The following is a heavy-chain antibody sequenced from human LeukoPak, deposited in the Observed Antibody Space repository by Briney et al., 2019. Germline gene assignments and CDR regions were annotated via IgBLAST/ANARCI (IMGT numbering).Heavy chain of an antibody. CDR2: IYYSGST. J-gene: IGHJ6*02. Sequence: SETLSLTCTVSGGSISSGDYYWSWIRQPPGKGLEWIGYIYYSGSTYYNPSLKSRVSISVDTSKNQFSLKLSSVTAADTAVYYCAREGADCSGGSCYSYGMDVWGQGTTVTVSS. CDR1: GGSISSGDYY. V-gene: IGHV4-30-4*01. D-gene: IGHD2-15*01. CDR3: AREGADCSGGSCYSYGMDV.